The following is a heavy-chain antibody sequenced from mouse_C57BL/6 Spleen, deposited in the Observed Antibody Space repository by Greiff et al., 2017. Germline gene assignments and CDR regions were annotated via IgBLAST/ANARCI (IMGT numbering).Heavy chain of an antibody. CDR1: GYAFSSYW. D-gene: IGHD4-1*01. Sequence: VQLQESGAELVKPGASVKISCKASGYAFSSYWMNWVKQRPGKGLEWIGQIYPGDGDTNYNGKFKGKATLTADKSSSTAYMQLSSLTSEDSAVYFCAIFFSNWEGDYWGQGTTLTVSS. CDR3: AIFFSNWEGDY. V-gene: IGHV1-80*01. CDR2: IYPGDGDT. J-gene: IGHJ2*01.